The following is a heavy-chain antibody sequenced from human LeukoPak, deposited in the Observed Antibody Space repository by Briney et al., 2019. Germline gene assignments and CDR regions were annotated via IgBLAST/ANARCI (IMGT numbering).Heavy chain of an antibody. J-gene: IGHJ5*02. D-gene: IGHD3-16*01. CDR2: INHSGST. Sequence: SATLSLTCAVYGGSFSGYYWSWIRQPPGKGLEWIWEINHSGSTNYNPSLKSRVTISVDTSKNQFSLKLSSVTAADTAVYYCARGRLGDWFDPWGQGTLVTVSS. V-gene: IGHV4-34*01. CDR3: ARGRLGDWFDP. CDR1: GGSFSGYY.